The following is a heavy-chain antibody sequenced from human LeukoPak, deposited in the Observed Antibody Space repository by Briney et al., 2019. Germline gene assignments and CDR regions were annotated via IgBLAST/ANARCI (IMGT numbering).Heavy chain of an antibody. D-gene: IGHD2-8*01. CDR3: AKAVLLKALDY. V-gene: IGHV3-23*01. CDR2: IGGSGGTT. J-gene: IGHJ4*02. CDR1: GFTFSSYA. Sequence: GGSLRLSCAASGFTFSSYAMSWVRQAPGKGLEWVSAIGGSGGTTYYVDSVKGRFTISRDNSKNKLYLQMNSLRAEDTAIYYCAKAVLLKALDYWGQGTLVTVSS.